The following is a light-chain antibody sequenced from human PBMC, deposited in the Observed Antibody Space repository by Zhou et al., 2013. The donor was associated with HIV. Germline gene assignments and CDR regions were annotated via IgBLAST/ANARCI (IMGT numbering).Light chain of an antibody. Sequence: AIQMTQSPASLSASVGDRVTITCRSSQGIRNDLGWYQQKPGKAPKLLIYGASTLQSGVPSRFSGSGAGTDFTLTIISLQPEDVATYYCQEYNSAPPLTFGGGTKVEIK. J-gene: IGKJ4*01. CDR3: QEYNSAPPLT. V-gene: IGKV1-6*01. CDR1: QGIRND. CDR2: GAS.